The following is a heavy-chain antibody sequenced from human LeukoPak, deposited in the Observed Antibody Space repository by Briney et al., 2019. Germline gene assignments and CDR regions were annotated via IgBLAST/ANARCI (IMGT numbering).Heavy chain of an antibody. Sequence: GGSLRLSCAASGFTVSGNYFSWVRQAPGKGLEWVSVIYGGGTTYYADSVKGRSTISRDKSKNTVYLQMNSLRAEDTAVYFCARGFYYSDYYQGWAFDMWGQGTMVTVSS. CDR2: IYGGGTT. CDR1: GFTVSGNY. D-gene: IGHD3-22*01. J-gene: IGHJ3*02. CDR3: ARGFYYSDYYQGWAFDM. V-gene: IGHV3-53*01.